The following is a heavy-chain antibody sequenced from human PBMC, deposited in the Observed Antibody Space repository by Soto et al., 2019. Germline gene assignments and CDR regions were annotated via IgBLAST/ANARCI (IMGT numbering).Heavy chain of an antibody. CDR2: MEPSSGRT. J-gene: IGHJ4*02. CDR1: GYSFTGLD. Sequence: EASVKVSCKASGYSFTGLDINWVRQTTGQGLEWMGWMEPSSGRTGYAQKFQGRVTMTRDTSINTAYMELSSLTSDDTAFYYCARGVTAGVDYWGQGTPVPVSX. CDR3: ARGVTAGVDY. V-gene: IGHV1-8*01. D-gene: IGHD1-26*01.